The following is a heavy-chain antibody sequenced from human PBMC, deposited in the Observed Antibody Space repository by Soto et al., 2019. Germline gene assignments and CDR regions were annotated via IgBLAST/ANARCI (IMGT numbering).Heavy chain of an antibody. Sequence: EVQLLESGGGLVQPGGSLRLSCAASGFTFSSYAMSWVRQAPGKGLEWVSVISGSGGSTNYADSVKGRFTISRDNSKNTLYLQMNSLRAEDTAGYYCAKGGGYGLRVTRFDPWGQGTLVTVSS. CDR2: ISGSGGST. CDR1: GFTFSSYA. J-gene: IGHJ5*02. D-gene: IGHD5-12*01. CDR3: AKGGGYGLRVTRFDP. V-gene: IGHV3-23*01.